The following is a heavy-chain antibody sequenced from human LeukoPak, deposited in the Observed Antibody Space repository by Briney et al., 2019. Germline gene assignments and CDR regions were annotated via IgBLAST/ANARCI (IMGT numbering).Heavy chain of an antibody. D-gene: IGHD3-9*01. J-gene: IGHJ4*02. CDR3: ARDGYDILTGYYDFDY. V-gene: IGHV3-21*01. Sequence: GGSLRLSCAASGFTFSSYSMNWVRQAPGKGLEWVSSISSSSSYIYYADSVKGRFTISRDNAKNSLYLQMNSLRAEDTAAYYCARDGYDILTGYYDFDYWGQGTLVTVSS. CDR1: GFTFSSYS. CDR2: ISSSSSYI.